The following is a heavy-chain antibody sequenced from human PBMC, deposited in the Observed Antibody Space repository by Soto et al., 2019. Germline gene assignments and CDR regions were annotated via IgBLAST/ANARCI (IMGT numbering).Heavy chain of an antibody. Sequence: QVQLVESGGGVVQPGRSLRLSCAASGFTFSTYGIHWVRQAPGKGLEWVAVIWHDGSNKYYADSVKGRFTISRDNSKSTLYLQMDRLRAEDTAVYYCARAVGPYDYWGQGTLVTVSS. V-gene: IGHV3-33*01. D-gene: IGHD1-26*01. J-gene: IGHJ4*02. CDR3: ARAVGPYDY. CDR2: IWHDGSNK. CDR1: GFTFSTYG.